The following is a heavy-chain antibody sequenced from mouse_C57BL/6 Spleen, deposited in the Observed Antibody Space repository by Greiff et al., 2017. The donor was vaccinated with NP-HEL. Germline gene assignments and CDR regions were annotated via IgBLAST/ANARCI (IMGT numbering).Heavy chain of an antibody. Sequence: QVQLKESGAELVRPGASVTLSCKASGYTFTDYEMHWVKQTPVHGLEWIGAIDPETGGTAYNQKFKGKAILTADKSSSTAYMELRSLTSEDSAVYYCTRGLFYYGFYYAMDYWGQGTSVTVSS. CDR3: TRGLFYYGFYYAMDY. V-gene: IGHV1-15*01. CDR1: GYTFTDYE. D-gene: IGHD1-1*01. CDR2: IDPETGGT. J-gene: IGHJ4*01.